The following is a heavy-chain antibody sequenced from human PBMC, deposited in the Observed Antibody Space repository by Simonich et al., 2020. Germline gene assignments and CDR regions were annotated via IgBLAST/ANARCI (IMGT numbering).Heavy chain of an antibody. J-gene: IGHJ4*02. Sequence: EVQLVESGGGLVKPGGSLRLSCAASGFTFSSYSMNWVRQAPGKGLEWCSSINSISSYTYYADSVKCRFTISRDNAKNSLYLQMNSLRAEDTAVYYCARDVDTAMVFDYWGQGTLVTVSS. CDR2: INSISSYT. CDR3: ARDVDTAMVFDY. D-gene: IGHD5-18*01. CDR1: GFTFSSYS. V-gene: IGHV3-21*01.